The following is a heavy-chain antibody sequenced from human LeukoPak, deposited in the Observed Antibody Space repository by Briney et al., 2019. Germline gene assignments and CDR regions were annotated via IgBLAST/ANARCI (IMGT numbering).Heavy chain of an antibody. Sequence: PGGSLRLSCAASGFIFRSYWMSWVRQVPGKGLEWVANIQPDGTGYYYVDSVKGRFTISRDNSKNTLYLQMNSLRAEDTAVYYCASLTGSYSNYFDYWGQGTLVTVSS. CDR1: GFIFRSYW. V-gene: IGHV3-7*01. CDR3: ASLTGSYSNYFDY. CDR2: IQPDGTGY. D-gene: IGHD1-26*01. J-gene: IGHJ4*02.